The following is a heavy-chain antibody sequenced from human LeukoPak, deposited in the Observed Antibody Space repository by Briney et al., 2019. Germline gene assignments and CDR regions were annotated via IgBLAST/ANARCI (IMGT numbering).Heavy chain of an antibody. D-gene: IGHD6-19*01. CDR3: ARHFRGSGGPRAASYDY. CDR2: IYYSGST. CDR1: GGSISSSSYY. J-gene: IGHJ4*02. V-gene: IGHV4-39*01. Sequence: PSETLSLNCTVSGGSISSSSYYWGWIRQPPGTVLEWIGSIYYSGSTYYNPSLKSRVTISVDTSKNQFSLKLSSVTAADTAVYYCARHFRGSGGPRAASYDYWGQGTLVTVSS.